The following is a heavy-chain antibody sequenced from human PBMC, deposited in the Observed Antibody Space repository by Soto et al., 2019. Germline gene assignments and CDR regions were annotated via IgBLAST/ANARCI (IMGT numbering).Heavy chain of an antibody. J-gene: IGHJ4*02. D-gene: IGHD3-22*01. V-gene: IGHV3-21*01. CDR2: ISSSSSYI. Sequence: PGGSLRLSCAASGFTFSSYSMNWVRQAPGKGLEWVSSISSSSSYIYYADSVKGRFTISRDNAKNSLYLQMNSLRAEDTAVYYCARDGYESKGGPYYFDYWGQGTLVTVSS. CDR3: ARDGYESKGGPYYFDY. CDR1: GFTFSSYS.